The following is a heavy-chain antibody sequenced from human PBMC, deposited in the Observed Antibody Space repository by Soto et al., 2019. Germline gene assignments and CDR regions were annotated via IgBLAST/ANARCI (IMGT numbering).Heavy chain of an antibody. CDR2: IYYSGST. D-gene: IGHD6-6*01. CDR1: GGSISSGGYH. V-gene: IGHV4-31*03. J-gene: IGHJ5*02. Sequence: QVQLQESGPGLVKPSQTLSLTCTVSGGSISSGGYHWSWIRQHPGKGLEWIGYIYYSGSTYYNPSLKSRVTISVDTSKNQFSLKLSSVTAADTAVYYCARDPPIAARRPPIHWFDPWGQGTLVTVSS. CDR3: ARDPPIAARRPPIHWFDP.